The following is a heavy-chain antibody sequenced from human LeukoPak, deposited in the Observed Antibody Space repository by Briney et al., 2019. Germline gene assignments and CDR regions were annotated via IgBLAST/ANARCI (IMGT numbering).Heavy chain of an antibody. J-gene: IGHJ5*02. CDR1: GGSISSGVYY. CDR3: ARAGDSGNLA. V-gene: IGHV4-31*03. Sequence: SETLSLTCTVSGGSISSGVYYWSWIRQHPGKGLEWIGYIYYSGSTYYNPSLKSRVTISLDTSKNQFSLKPTSVTAADTAVYYCARAGDSGNLAWGQGTLVTVSS. CDR2: IYYSGST. D-gene: IGHD1-26*01.